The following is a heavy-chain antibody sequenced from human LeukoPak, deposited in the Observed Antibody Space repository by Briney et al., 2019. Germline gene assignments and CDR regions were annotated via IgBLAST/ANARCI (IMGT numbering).Heavy chain of an antibody. CDR1: GYTFTGYY. J-gene: IGHJ5*02. Sequence: GASVKVSCKASGYTFTGYYMHWVRQAPGQGLEWMGIINPSGGSTSYAQKFQGRVTMTRDTSTSTVYMELSSLRSEDTAVYYCARASYENWFDPWGQGTLVTVSS. CDR3: ARASYENWFDP. D-gene: IGHD2-8*01. CDR2: INPSGGST. V-gene: IGHV1-46*01.